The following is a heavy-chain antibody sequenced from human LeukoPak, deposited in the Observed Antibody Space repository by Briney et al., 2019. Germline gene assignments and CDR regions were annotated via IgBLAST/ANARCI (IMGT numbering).Heavy chain of an antibody. D-gene: IGHD6-19*01. J-gene: IGHJ3*02. Sequence: ASVKVSCPASGYTFTNYGVSWVRQAPGQGLEWMGWINPNNGNTNYAQKLQGRVTMTTDTSTRTAYMELRSLRSDDTAVYYCARHPIHSSGWFVAFDIWGQGTMVTVSS. CDR2: INPNNGNT. CDR3: ARHPIHSSGWFVAFDI. V-gene: IGHV1-18*01. CDR1: GYTFTNYG.